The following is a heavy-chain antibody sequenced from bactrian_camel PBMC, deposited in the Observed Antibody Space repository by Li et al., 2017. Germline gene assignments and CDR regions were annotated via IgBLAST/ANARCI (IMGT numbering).Heavy chain of an antibody. CDR2: IINRGGTT. V-gene: IGHV3S40*01. Sequence: DVQLVESGGGLVQPGGSLRLSCAASGVTFSYYHMNWVRQAPGKGLEWVSIINRGGTTYYADSMKGRFTISRDNATNTVYLQMNSLKPEDTAVYYCVSLVGRPLVHQGTQVTVS. D-gene: IGHD2*01. CDR1: GVTFSYYH. J-gene: IGHJ4*01.